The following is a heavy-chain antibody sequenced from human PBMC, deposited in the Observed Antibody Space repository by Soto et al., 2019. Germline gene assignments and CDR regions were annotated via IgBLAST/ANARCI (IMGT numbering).Heavy chain of an antibody. Sequence: TSETLSLTCAVYGGSLRSFYWSWIRQPPGKGLEWIGEIIHTGSTNYNPSLESRVTISLDTSKNQFSLKVNSVIAADTAVYYCARVRKGVTTIRKYGMDVWGQGTTVTVSS. CDR2: IIHTGST. J-gene: IGHJ6*02. D-gene: IGHD4-17*01. CDR1: GGSLRSFY. CDR3: ARVRKGVTTIRKYGMDV. V-gene: IGHV4-34*12.